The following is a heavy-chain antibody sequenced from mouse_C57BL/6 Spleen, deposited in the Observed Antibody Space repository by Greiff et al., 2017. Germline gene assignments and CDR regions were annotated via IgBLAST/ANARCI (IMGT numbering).Heavy chain of an antibody. D-gene: IGHD1-1*01. Sequence: QIQLQQSGAELARPGASVKLSCKASGYTFTSYGISWVKQRTGQGLEWIGEIYPRSGNTYYNEKFKGKDTLTADKSSSTAYMELRSLTSEDSAVYFCARAGYGSSTGYFDVWGTGTTVTVSS. V-gene: IGHV1-81*01. CDR1: GYTFTSYG. CDR3: ARAGYGSSTGYFDV. CDR2: IYPRSGNT. J-gene: IGHJ1*03.